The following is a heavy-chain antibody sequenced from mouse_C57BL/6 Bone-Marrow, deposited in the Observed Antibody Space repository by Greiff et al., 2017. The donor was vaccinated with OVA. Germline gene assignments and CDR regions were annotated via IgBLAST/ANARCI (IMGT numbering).Heavy chain of an antibody. CDR3: ARSGYSKGAWFAY. Sequence: QVQLKESGPELVKPGASVKISCKASGYSFTSYYIHWVKQRPGQGLEWIGWIYPGSGNTKYNEKFKGKATLTADTSSSTAYMQLSSLTSEDSAVYYCARSGYSKGAWFAYWGQGTLVTVSA. CDR2: IYPGSGNT. CDR1: GYSFTSYY. D-gene: IGHD2-5*01. V-gene: IGHV1-66*01. J-gene: IGHJ3*01.